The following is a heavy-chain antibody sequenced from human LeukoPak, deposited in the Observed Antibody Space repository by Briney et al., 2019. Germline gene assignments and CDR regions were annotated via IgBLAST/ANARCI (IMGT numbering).Heavy chain of an antibody. Sequence: GESLKISCKASGYSFNNNWIGWVRQMPGKGLEWMALISPGDSDTRYNPSFQGQVTISADKSISTAYLQWSSLKASDTAMYYCARRSLWRTFDYWGQGALVTVSS. V-gene: IGHV5-51*01. J-gene: IGHJ4*02. D-gene: IGHD3/OR15-3a*01. CDR3: ARRSLWRTFDY. CDR1: GYSFNNNW. CDR2: ISPGDSDT.